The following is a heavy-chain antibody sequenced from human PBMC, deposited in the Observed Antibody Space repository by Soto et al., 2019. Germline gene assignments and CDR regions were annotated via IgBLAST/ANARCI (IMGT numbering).Heavy chain of an antibody. D-gene: IGHD3-9*01. V-gene: IGHV4-39*01. CDR1: GGSISSSSYY. J-gene: IGHJ6*03. CDR2: IYYSGST. Sequence: PSETLSLTCTVSGGSISSSSYYWGWIRQPPGKGLEWIGSIYYSGSTYYNPSLKSRVTISVDTSKNQFSLKLSSVTAADTAVYYCARHRYDILTGPDGYYYYYYMDVWGKGTTVTVSS. CDR3: ARHRYDILTGPDGYYYYYYMDV.